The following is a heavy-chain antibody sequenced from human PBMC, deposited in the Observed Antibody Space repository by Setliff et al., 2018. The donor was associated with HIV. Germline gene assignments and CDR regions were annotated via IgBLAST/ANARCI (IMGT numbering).Heavy chain of an antibody. CDR1: GGSFSGYY. V-gene: IGHV4-34*01. CDR2: INHSRST. D-gene: IGHD2-15*01. Sequence: SETLSLTCAVYGGSFSGYYWSWIRQPPGKGLEWIGEINHSRSTNYNPSLKSRVTISVDTSKNQFSLKLSSAIAADTAVYYCARGAVSLVWGQGTTVTVSS. J-gene: IGHJ6*02. CDR3: ARGAVSLV.